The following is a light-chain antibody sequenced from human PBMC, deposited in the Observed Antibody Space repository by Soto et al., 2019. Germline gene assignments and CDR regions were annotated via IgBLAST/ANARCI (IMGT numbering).Light chain of an antibody. J-gene: IGKJ4*01. Sequence: DIQMTQSPSTLSASVGDRVTITCRASQSISSWMAWYQQKPGKAPKLLIYDASSLDIGVPSRFSGSGSGTEFTLTISSLQPDDFAVYYCQQYRSSLTFGGGTKVEIK. CDR3: QQYRSSLT. CDR1: QSISSW. V-gene: IGKV1-5*01. CDR2: DAS.